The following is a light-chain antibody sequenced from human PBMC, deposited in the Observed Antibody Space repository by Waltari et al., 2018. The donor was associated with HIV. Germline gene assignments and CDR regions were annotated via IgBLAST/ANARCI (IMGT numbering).Light chain of an antibody. Sequence: DFQLTQSPSSVSAFVGDRVTFPCRASQDVTSWLAWYQEKPGKAPKLLLSSTSGLESGVPSRSSGSRSGPDFTLTISSVQPEDFASYYCLRADSFPFTFGPGT. CDR1: QDVTSW. V-gene: IGKV1-12*02. CDR2: STS. CDR3: LRADSFPFT. J-gene: IGKJ3*01.